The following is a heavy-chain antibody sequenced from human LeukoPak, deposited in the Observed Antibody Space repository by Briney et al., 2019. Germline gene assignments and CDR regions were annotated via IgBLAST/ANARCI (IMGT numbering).Heavy chain of an antibody. D-gene: IGHD6-6*01. J-gene: IGHJ4*02. V-gene: IGHV4-38-2*02. CDR2: VYHGGSS. CDR3: ARRVGSSDCFDY. CDR1: GYPISSGFY. Sequence: SETLSLTCTVSGYPISSGFYWGWIRQPPGKGLEWIGNVYHGGSSYYNPSLKSRVTISVDTSKNQFSLNLYSVTAADTAVYYCARRVGSSDCFDYWGQGTLVTVSS.